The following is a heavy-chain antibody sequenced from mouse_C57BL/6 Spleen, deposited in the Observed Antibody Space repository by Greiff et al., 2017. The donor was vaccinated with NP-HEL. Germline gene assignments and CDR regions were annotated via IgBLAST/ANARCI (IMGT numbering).Heavy chain of an antibody. J-gene: IGHJ2*01. Sequence: VQRVESGAELASPGASVTLSCKASGYTFTDHIMNWVKKRPGQGLEWIGRIYPVSGETNYNQKFMGKATFSVDRSSSTVYMVLNSLTSEDPAVYYCARQLRGKYYFDYWGQGTTLTVSS. D-gene: IGHD3-2*02. CDR3: ARQLRGKYYFDY. CDR1: GYTFTDHI. CDR2: IYPVSGET. V-gene: IGHV1-11*01.